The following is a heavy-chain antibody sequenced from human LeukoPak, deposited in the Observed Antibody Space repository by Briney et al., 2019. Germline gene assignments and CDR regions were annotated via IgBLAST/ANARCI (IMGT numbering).Heavy chain of an antibody. CDR2: IVVGNGNT. CDR1: GFTFTSSA. Sequence: GTSVKVSCKASGFTFTSSAVQWVRQARGQRLEWIGWIVVGNGNTNYAQKFQERVTITRDMSTSTAYMELSSLRSEDTAVYYCAAAFSAAAGILFDYWGQGTLVTVSS. D-gene: IGHD6-13*01. J-gene: IGHJ4*02. V-gene: IGHV1-58*01. CDR3: AAAFSAAAGILFDY.